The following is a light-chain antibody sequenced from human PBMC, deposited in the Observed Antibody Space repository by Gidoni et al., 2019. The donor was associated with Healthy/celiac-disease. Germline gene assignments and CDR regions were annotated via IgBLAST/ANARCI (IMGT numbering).Light chain of an antibody. CDR2: DVS. Sequence: QSALAQRASVAGSPGQSITISCTGTSSDVGGYNHVSWYPQHPGKAPKLMIYDVSNRPSGVSNRFSGSKSGNTASLTISGLQAEDEADYYCSSYTSSSTLEVFGGGTKLTVL. J-gene: IGLJ2*01. CDR1: SSDVGGYNH. V-gene: IGLV2-14*01. CDR3: SSYTSSSTLEV.